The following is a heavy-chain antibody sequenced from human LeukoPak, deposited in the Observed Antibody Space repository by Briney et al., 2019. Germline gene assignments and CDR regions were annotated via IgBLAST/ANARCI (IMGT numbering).Heavy chain of an antibody. CDR3: ARAGTTTRGAFDI. J-gene: IGHJ3*02. V-gene: IGHV3-21*01. CDR2: ISSSSSYI. Sequence: PGRSLRLSCAASGFTFTSYNMNWLRQAPGKGLEWVSSISSSSSYIYHADSVKGRFTISRDNAKNSLYLQMNSLRAEDTAVYYCARAGTTTRGAFDIWGQGTMVTVSS. D-gene: IGHD2-15*01. CDR1: GFTFTSYN.